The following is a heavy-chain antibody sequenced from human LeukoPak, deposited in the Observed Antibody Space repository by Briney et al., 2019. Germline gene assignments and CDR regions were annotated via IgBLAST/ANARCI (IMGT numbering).Heavy chain of an antibody. CDR3: ARRIWGADSQSHTFDI. V-gene: IGHV3-11*01. Sequence: GGSLRLSCAASGFTFNDYNMGWIRQAPGKGLEWVAYISSGMYYADSVKGRFTITRDNAKNSLYLQMNSLRADDTAVYYCARRIWGADSQSHTFDIWGQGTMVTVSS. D-gene: IGHD3-16*01. J-gene: IGHJ3*02. CDR1: GFTFNDYN. CDR2: ISSGM.